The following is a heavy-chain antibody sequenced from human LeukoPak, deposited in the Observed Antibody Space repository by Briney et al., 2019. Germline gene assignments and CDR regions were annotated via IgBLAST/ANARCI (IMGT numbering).Heavy chain of an antibody. V-gene: IGHV3-7*03. CDR2: TQKDGNEE. CDR1: GFSVSSNY. CDR3: TRENERMEGTEAFDI. Sequence: GGSLRLSCVASGFSVSSNYMAWVRQAPGRGLEWVANTQKDGNEENYLDSVKGRFTISRDNAKNSLSLQMNSLRAEDTAVYYCTRENERMEGTEAFDIWGQGTMVTVSS. J-gene: IGHJ3*02. D-gene: IGHD1-1*01.